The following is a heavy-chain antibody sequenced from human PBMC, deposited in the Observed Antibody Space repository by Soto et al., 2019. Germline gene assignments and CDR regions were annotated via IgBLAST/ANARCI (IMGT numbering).Heavy chain of an antibody. CDR1: GGSITSGSFY. J-gene: IGHJ4*02. CDR2: LYYSGTP. Sequence: PSETLSLTCIVSGGSITSGSFYWGWLRQPPGKGPEWIGSLYYSGTPYYNPSLNSRATIFVDMSRKQFSLKVTSVTAADTAVYFCARQAAVAGSYYFAYWGQGILVTVSS. D-gene: IGHD6-19*01. CDR3: ARQAAVAGSYYFAY. V-gene: IGHV4-39*01.